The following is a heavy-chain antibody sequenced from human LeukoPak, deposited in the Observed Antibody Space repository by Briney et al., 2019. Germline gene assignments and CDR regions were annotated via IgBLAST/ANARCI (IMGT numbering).Heavy chain of an antibody. CDR1: GYPFTKYY. CDR3: AKSLAGTTVFWLFDP. V-gene: IGHV1-2*02. CDR2: LNLNTGGT. Sequence: AAVTVSCKASGYPFTKYYIHWVRQAPGHGLQWMGWLNLNTGGTRYARSFEGRVTMTRDTSIDTAYMNLSGLTSDDTATYYCAKSLAGTTVFWLFDPWGQGTVVTVSS. J-gene: IGHJ5*02. D-gene: IGHD1-7*01.